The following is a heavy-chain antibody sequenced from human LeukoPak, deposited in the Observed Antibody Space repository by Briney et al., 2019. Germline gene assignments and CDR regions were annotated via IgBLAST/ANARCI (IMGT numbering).Heavy chain of an antibody. J-gene: IGHJ6*04. D-gene: IGHD1-1*01. CDR3: ARGTTGDYYYYGMDV. CDR1: GFNFNIYA. CDR2: ISSSSSYI. V-gene: IGHV3-21*01. Sequence: GASLRLSCAASGFNFNIYAMNWVRQAPGKGLEWVSSISSSSSYIYYANSVKGRFTISRDNAKNSPYLQMNSLRAEDTAVYYCARGTTGDYYYYGMDVWGKGTTVTVSS.